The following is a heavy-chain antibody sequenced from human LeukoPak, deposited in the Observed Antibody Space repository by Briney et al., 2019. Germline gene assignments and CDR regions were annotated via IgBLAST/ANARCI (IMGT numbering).Heavy chain of an antibody. CDR3: ARYALAAAGKYIDY. D-gene: IGHD6-13*01. CDR2: IYYSGST. CDR1: GGSISSSSYY. J-gene: IGHJ4*02. Sequence: SETLSLTCTASGGSISSSSYYWGWIRQPPGKGLEWIGSIYYSGSTYYNPSLKSRVTISVDTSKNQFSLKLSSVTAADTAVYYCARYALAAAGKYIDYWGQGTLVTVSS. V-gene: IGHV4-39*01.